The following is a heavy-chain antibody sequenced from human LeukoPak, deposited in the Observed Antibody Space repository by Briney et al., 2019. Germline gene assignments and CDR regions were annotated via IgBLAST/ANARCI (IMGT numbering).Heavy chain of an antibody. J-gene: IGHJ6*02. CDR2: MNPNSGNT. CDR1: GYTFTSYD. V-gene: IGHV1-8*01. D-gene: IGHD3-10*01. Sequence: GASVKVSCKASGYTFTSYDINWGRQATGQGLEWMGWMNPNSGNTGYAQKFQGRVTMTRNTSISTAYMELSSLRSEDTAVYYCATLRGFGPLPSSYYYYYGMDVWGQGTTVTVSS. CDR3: ATLRGFGPLPSSYYYYYGMDV.